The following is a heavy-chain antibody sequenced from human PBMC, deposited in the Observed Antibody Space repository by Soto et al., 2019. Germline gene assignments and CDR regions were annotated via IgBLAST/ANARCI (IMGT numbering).Heavy chain of an antibody. D-gene: IGHD4-4*01. Sequence: SETLSLTCTVSGGSISSGGYYWSWIRQHPGKGLEWIGYIYYSGSTYYNPSLKSRVTISVGTSKNQFSLKLSSVTAADTAVYYCARSRDDDYSNYYFDYWGQGTLVTV. J-gene: IGHJ4*02. CDR1: GGSISSGGYY. CDR3: ARSRDDDYSNYYFDY. CDR2: IYYSGST. V-gene: IGHV4-31*03.